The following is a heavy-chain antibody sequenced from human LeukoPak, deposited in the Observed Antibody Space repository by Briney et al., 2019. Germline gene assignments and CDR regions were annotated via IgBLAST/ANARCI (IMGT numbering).Heavy chain of an antibody. CDR3: ARGLSPRINMVRGVRPPFRGVFDY. CDR2: INHSGST. D-gene: IGHD3-10*01. Sequence: PSETLSLTCAVYGGSFSGYYWSWIRQPPGKELEWIGEINHSGSTNYNPSLKSRVTISVDTSKNQFSLKLSSVTAADTAVYYCARGLSPRINMVRGVRPPFRGVFDYWGQGTLVTVSS. CDR1: GGSFSGYY. V-gene: IGHV4-34*01. J-gene: IGHJ4*02.